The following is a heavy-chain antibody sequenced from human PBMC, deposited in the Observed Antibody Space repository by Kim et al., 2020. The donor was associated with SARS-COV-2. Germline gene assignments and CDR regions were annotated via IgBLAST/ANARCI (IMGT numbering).Heavy chain of an antibody. Sequence: GGSLRLSCAASGFTFDDYAMHWVRQAPGKGLEWVSGISWNSGSIGYADSVKGRLTISRDNAKNSLYLQMTSLRAEDTAFYYFAIVISPLIVVVKEAYFH. D-gene: IGHD3-22*01. CDR1: GFTFDDYA. V-gene: IGHV3-9*01. J-gene: IGHJ4*01. CDR2: ISWNSGSI. CDR3: AIVISPLIVVVKEAYFH.